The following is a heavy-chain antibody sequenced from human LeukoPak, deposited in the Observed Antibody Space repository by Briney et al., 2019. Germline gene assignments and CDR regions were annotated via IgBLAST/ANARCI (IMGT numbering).Heavy chain of an antibody. D-gene: IGHD6-13*01. J-gene: IGHJ4*02. CDR3: ARGDKGYSSSWYDY. CDR2: IKQDGSER. V-gene: IGHV3-7*01. Sequence: PGGSLRLSCAASGFTFSSCWMSWVRQAPGKGLEWVANIKQDGSERYYVDSVKGRFTISRDNAKNSLYLQMNSLRAEDTAVYYCARGDKGYSSSWYDYWGQGTLVTVSS. CDR1: GFTFSSCW.